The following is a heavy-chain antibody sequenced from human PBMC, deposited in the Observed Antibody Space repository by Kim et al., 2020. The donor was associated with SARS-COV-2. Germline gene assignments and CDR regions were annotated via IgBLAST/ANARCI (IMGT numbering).Heavy chain of an antibody. V-gene: IGHV5-51*01. D-gene: IGHD2-8*01. CDR3: TRLTWGAGMVFPKEYREGRQGLDV. CDR1: GYSFSNFW. CDR2: VYPGDSDA. Sequence: GESLKIPCKGSGYSFSNFWIVWVRQMPGKGLEVMGIVYPGDSDARYTPSFQGQVIISADKSISTAYLQWSSLKASDTAMYYCTRLTWGAGMVFPKEYREGRQGLDVWGQGTTVTVSS. J-gene: IGHJ6*02.